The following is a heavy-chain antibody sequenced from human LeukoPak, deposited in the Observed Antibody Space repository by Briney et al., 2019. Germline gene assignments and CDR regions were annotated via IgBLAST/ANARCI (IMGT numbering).Heavy chain of an antibody. J-gene: IGHJ4*02. CDR1: GFTFSNAW. CDR2: IKKDGSDK. D-gene: IGHD5-18*01. CDR3: ARDLSGVTGYTYGRGIDY. V-gene: IGHV3-7*01. Sequence: GGSLRLSCAASGFTFSNAWMSWVRQAPGKGLEWVANIKKDGSDKYYVDSVKGRFTISRDNDKTSLYQQMNSLSAEDTAVYYCARDLSGVTGYTYGRGIDYWGQGTLVTVSS.